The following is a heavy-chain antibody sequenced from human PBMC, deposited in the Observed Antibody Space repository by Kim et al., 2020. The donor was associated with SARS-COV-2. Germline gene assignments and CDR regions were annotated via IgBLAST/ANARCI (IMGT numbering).Heavy chain of an antibody. J-gene: IGHJ4*02. V-gene: IGHV4-4*02. CDR3: ARLRRLELRYFENYYFDY. CDR1: GGSISSSNW. CDR2: IYHSGST. D-gene: IGHD3-9*01. Sequence: SETLSLTCAVSGGSISSSNWWSWVRQPPGKGLEWIGEIYHSGSTNYNPSLKSRVTISVDKSKNQFSLKLSSVTAADTAVYYCARLRRLELRYFENYYFDYWGQGTLVTVSS.